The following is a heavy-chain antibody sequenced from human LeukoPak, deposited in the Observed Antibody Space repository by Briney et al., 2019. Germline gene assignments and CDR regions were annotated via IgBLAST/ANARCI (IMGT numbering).Heavy chain of an antibody. D-gene: IGHD3-10*01. CDR3: ASDPWELSRFDY. V-gene: IGHV3-7*01. Sequence: PGGSLRLSCVGSGFIFSAYWMAWVRQAPGKGPEWVANINEDGGEERYVDSVRGRFTISRDNTKNSLSLQMNSLRDEDTAVYYCASDPWELSRFDYWGQGTLVTVSS. J-gene: IGHJ4*02. CDR1: GFIFSAYW. CDR2: INEDGGEE.